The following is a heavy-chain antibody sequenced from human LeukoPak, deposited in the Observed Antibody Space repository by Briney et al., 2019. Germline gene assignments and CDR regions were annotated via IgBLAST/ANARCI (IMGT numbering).Heavy chain of an antibody. J-gene: IGHJ4*02. CDR1: GGTFSNYA. CDR3: ARDNKWELFALDY. CDR2: IIPIFETS. Sequence: ASVKVSCKASGGTFSNYAISWVRQAPGQGLEWMGGIIPIFETSNYAQKFQDRVTITADKSTSTAYVELSSLRSEDTAVYYCARDNKWELFALDYWGQGTLVTVSS. V-gene: IGHV1-69*06. D-gene: IGHD1-26*01.